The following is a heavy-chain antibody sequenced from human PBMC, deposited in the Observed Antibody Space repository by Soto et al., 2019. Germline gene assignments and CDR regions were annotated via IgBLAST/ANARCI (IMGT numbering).Heavy chain of an antibody. CDR2: IYYSGST. CDR3: ATSYGNAWYTY. V-gene: IGHV4-39*01. D-gene: IGHD6-13*01. CDR1: GGSISSSSYY. Sequence: SETLSLTCTVSGGSISSSSYYWGWIRQPPGKGLEWIGSIYYSGSTYYNPSLKSRVTISVDTSKNQFSLKLSSVTAADTAVYYCATSYGNAWYTYWGQGTQVTV. J-gene: IGHJ4*02.